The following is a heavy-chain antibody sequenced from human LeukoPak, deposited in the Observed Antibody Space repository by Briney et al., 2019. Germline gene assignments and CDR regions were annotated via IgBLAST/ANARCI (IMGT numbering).Heavy chain of an antibody. CDR2: IYYSGST. CDR1: GDSISSNNYF. CDR3: ATEPGAAGDP. J-gene: IGHJ5*01. Sequence: SETLSLTCTVSGDSISSNNYFWGWIRQPPGKGLEWIGSIYYSGSTYYNPSLKSRITMSVDTSKNQFSLKLTSVTAADTAVYYCATEPGAAGDPWGQGVLVTVSS. V-gene: IGHV4-39*07. D-gene: IGHD2-21*01.